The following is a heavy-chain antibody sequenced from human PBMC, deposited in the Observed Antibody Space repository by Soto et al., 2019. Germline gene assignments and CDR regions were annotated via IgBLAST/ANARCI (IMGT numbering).Heavy chain of an antibody. J-gene: IGHJ6*02. CDR2: IYYSGST. CDR3: ARTTGTRFYYYGMDV. Sequence: QVQLQESGPGLVKPSETLSLTCTVSGGSVSSGSYYWSWIRQPPGKGLEWIGYIYYSGSTNYNPSLKSRVTISVDTSKTQFSLKLSSVTAADTAVYYCARTTGTRFYYYGMDVWGQGTTVTVSS. V-gene: IGHV4-61*01. D-gene: IGHD1-7*01. CDR1: GGSVSSGSYY.